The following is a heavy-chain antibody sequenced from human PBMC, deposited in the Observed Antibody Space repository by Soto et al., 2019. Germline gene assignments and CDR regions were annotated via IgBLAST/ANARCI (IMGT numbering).Heavy chain of an antibody. CDR1: GYMFIGFS. J-gene: IGHJ4*02. CDR3: ARDLDGSGSYYTDY. Sequence: ASVKVSCKASGYMFIGFSLHWVRQAPGQGLEWMGWISAYNGNTKYAQNLQGRVTMTTDASTSTAYMEMRSLRSDDTAVYYCARDLDGSGSYYTDYWGPGTLVTVSS. D-gene: IGHD3-10*01. V-gene: IGHV1-18*04. CDR2: ISAYNGNT.